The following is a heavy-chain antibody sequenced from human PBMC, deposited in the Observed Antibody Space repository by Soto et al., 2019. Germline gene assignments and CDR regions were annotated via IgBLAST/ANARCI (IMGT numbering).Heavy chain of an antibody. D-gene: IGHD6-13*01. CDR1: GGSISSGGYY. CDR3: ARDKQQLVQGYYYYYGMDV. Sequence: PSETLSLTCTVSGGSISSGGYYWSWIRQHPGKGLGWIWYIYYSGSTYYNPSLKSRVTISVDTSKNQFSLKLSSVTAADTAVYYCARDKQQLVQGYYYYYGMDVWGQGTTVTVSS. J-gene: IGHJ6*02. CDR2: IYYSGST. V-gene: IGHV4-31*03.